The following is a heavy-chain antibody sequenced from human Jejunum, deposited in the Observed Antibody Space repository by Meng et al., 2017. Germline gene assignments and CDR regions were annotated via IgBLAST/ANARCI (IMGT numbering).Heavy chain of an antibody. CDR1: GFTFSGYW. CDR2: INHGGSEM. V-gene: IGHV3-7*01. J-gene: IGHJ4*02. CDR3: ARDRGIEGY. Sequence: GESLKISCAASGFTFSGYWMSWLRQAPGKGLEWLGNINHGGSEMHYVDSVKGRFTISRDNAKNSLYLQMNSLRAEDTAVYYCARDRGIEGYWGQGTLVTVSS. D-gene: IGHD1-26*01.